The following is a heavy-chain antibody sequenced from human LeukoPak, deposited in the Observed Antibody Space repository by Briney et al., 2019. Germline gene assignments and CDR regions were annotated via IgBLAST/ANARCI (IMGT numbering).Heavy chain of an antibody. CDR3: ARGRGYDILTGYYTGNYFDY. Sequence: ASVRVSCKASGYTFTDYYMHWVRQAPGQGLEWMGWINPISGGTNYAQKFQGRVTMTRDTSISTAYMELSRLRSDDTAVYYCARGRGYDILTGYYTGNYFDYWGQGTLVTPSS. J-gene: IGHJ4*02. D-gene: IGHD3-9*01. CDR2: INPISGGT. V-gene: IGHV1-2*02. CDR1: GYTFTDYY.